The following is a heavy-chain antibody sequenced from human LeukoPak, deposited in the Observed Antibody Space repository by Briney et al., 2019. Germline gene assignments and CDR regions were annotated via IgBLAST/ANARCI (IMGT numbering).Heavy chain of an antibody. CDR2: IYYSGST. D-gene: IGHD3-22*01. Sequence: SETLSLTCIVSGGSITDTPYYWGGQGPPPYYWGWIRQPPGKGLEWIGSIYYSGSTYYNPSLKSRVTISVDTSKNQFSLKLSSVTAADTAVYYCARVAYYYDSSGYYYFDYWGQGTLVTVSS. V-gene: IGHV4-39*07. CDR1: GGSITDTPYYWGGQGPPPYY. J-gene: IGHJ4*02. CDR3: ARVAYYYDSSGYYYFDY.